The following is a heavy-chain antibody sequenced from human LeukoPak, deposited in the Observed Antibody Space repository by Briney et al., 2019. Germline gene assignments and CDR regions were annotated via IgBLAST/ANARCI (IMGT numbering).Heavy chain of an antibody. J-gene: IGHJ3*02. V-gene: IGHV3-30*02. Sequence: GGSLRLSCAASGFTFSSYGMHWVRQAPGKGLEWVAFIRYDGSNKYYADSVKGRFTISRDNSKNTLYLQMNSLRAEDTAVYYCAKDRGSGRPRDAFDIWGQGTMVTVSS. CDR2: IRYDGSNK. CDR1: GFTFSSYG. CDR3: AKDRGSGRPRDAFDI. D-gene: IGHD6-19*01.